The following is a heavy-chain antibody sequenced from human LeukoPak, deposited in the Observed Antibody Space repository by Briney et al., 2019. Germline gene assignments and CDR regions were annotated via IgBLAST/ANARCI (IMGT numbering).Heavy chain of an antibody. Sequence: GGSLRLSCAASGFTFSSYAMSWVRQAPGKGLEWVSAISGSGGSTYYADSVKGRFTISRDNSKNTLYLQMNSLRAEDTAVYYCARWGITGTGGYYYYMDVWGKGTTVTVSS. V-gene: IGHV3-23*01. D-gene: IGHD1-20*01. CDR2: ISGSGGST. CDR3: ARWGITGTGGYYYYMDV. J-gene: IGHJ6*03. CDR1: GFTFSSYA.